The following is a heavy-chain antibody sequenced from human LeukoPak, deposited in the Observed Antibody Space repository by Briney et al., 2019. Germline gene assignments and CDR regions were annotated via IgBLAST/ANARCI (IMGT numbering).Heavy chain of an antibody. CDR3: ASGYTYVRLGDH. V-gene: IGHV3-74*01. CDR2: TNLHGTTV. D-gene: IGHD5-18*01. J-gene: IGHJ4*02. CDR1: GLSFSNYW. Sequence: GGSLRLSCAVSGLSFSNYWMLWVRQAPGKGRVWVARTNLHGTTVDYADSVKGRFTISRDNAKNTLFLQMNSLRAEDTAVYYCASGYTYVRLGDHWGQGTLVTVSS.